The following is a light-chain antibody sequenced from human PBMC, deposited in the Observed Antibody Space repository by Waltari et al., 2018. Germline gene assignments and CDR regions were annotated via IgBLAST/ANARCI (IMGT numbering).Light chain of an antibody. J-gene: IGLJ2*01. CDR2: GNS. CDR3: QSYDSSLSVHVV. V-gene: IGLV1-40*01. Sequence: QSVLTQPPSVSGAPGQRVTLSCTGSSPNIGACYDVHWYQQLPGTAPKLLIYGNSNRPSGVPDRFSGSKSGTSASLAITGLQAEDEADYYCQSYDSSLSVHVVFGGGTKLTVL. CDR1: SPNIGACYD.